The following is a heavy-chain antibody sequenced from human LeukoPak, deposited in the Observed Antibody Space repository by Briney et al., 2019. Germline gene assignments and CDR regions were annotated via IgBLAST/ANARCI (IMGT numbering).Heavy chain of an antibody. CDR2: ISYDGSNK. CDR3: AKDRGIVATLTY. Sequence: GGSLRLSCAASGFTFSSYGMHRVRQAPGKGLEWVAVISYDGSNKYYADSVKGRFTISRDNSKNTLYLQMNSLRAEDTAVYYCAKDRGIVATLTYWGQGTLVTVSS. J-gene: IGHJ4*02. V-gene: IGHV3-30*18. D-gene: IGHD5-12*01. CDR1: GFTFSSYG.